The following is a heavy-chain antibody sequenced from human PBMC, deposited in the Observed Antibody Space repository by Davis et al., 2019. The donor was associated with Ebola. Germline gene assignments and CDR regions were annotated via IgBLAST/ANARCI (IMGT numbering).Heavy chain of an antibody. CDR2: INPNSGGT. CDR1: AYTFTGYS. J-gene: IGHJ6*02. CDR3: ARDKVDTTYYGMDV. Sequence: ASSKVSCKASAYTFTGYSIHWVRQAPAQGLEWMGWINPNSGGTNYAQKFQGWVTMTRDTSISTAYMELSRLRSDDTAVYYCARDKVDTTYYGMDVWGQGTTVTVSS. V-gene: IGHV1-2*04. D-gene: IGHD1-1*01.